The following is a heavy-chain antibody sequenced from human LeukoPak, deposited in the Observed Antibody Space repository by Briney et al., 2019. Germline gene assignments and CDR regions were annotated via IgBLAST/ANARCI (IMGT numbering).Heavy chain of an antibody. V-gene: IGHV4-31*11. CDR3: ARAVGYCSSTSCYAPQHDAFDI. D-gene: IGHD2-2*01. J-gene: IGHJ3*02. Sequence: PSGTLSLTCAVSGGSISSSNWWSWIRQHPGKGLEWIGYIYYSGSTYYNPSLKSRVTISVDTSKNQFSLKLSSVTAADTAVYYCARAVGYCSSTSCYAPQHDAFDIWGQGTMVTVSS. CDR2: IYYSGST. CDR1: GGSISSSNW.